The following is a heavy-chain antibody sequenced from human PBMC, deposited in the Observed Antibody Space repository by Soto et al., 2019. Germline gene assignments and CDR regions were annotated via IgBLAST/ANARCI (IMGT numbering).Heavy chain of an antibody. J-gene: IGHJ5*02. Sequence: QVQLVQSGAEVKKPGASVKVSCKASGYTFTGYYMHWVRQAPGQGLEWMGWINTNSGGTNYAQKFQGWVTMTRDTSINTADMELCRLGADDTAVYYCARVGAGGSPFDPWGQGPLVTVSS. D-gene: IGHD5-12*01. CDR3: ARVGAGGSPFDP. CDR2: INTNSGGT. CDR1: GYTFTGYY. V-gene: IGHV1-2*04.